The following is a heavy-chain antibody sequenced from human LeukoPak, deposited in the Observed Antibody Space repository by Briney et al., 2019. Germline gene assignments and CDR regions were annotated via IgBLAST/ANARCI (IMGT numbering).Heavy chain of an antibody. Sequence: ASVKVSCKASGYTFISFGISWVRQARGQGLEWMGWISGYTGNTDYAQKFQGRVTMTTDTSTSTVYMDLRSLRSDDTAVYYCVRDLNSAARSFFDYWGQGTQVTVSS. J-gene: IGHJ4*02. CDR2: ISGYTGNT. CDR3: VRDLNSAARSFFDY. D-gene: IGHD6-6*01. CDR1: GYTFISFG. V-gene: IGHV1-18*01.